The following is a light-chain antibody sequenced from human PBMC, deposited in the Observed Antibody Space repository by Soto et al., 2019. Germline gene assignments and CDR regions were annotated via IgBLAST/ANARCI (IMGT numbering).Light chain of an antibody. J-gene: IGKJ1*01. V-gene: IGKV3-20*01. Sequence: EIVLTQSPGTLSLSPGEGATLSCRASQSVGGTFLAWYQQKGGQAPRLLIHGASNRATGIPDRFSGSGSGTDFTLTISRLEPEDFDVYYCQQYGGSPRTFGQGTKVEVK. CDR3: QQYGGSPRT. CDR2: GAS. CDR1: QSVGGTF.